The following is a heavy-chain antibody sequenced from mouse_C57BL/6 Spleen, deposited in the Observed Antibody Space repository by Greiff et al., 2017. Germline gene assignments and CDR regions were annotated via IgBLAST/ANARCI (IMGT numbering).Heavy chain of an antibody. CDR3: ERGVTTVVAPLDY. V-gene: IGHV1-55*01. CDR1: GYTFPSYW. J-gene: IGHJ2*01. Sequence: QVQLQQPGAELVRPWASVKMSCKAAGYTFPSYWITWVKQRPGQGLEWIGDIFPGSGSTNYIEKFKSKPTLTEDTASSSAYMHIRNLTSEASAVYARERGVTTVVAPLDYWGQGTTLTVSS. CDR2: IFPGSGST. D-gene: IGHD1-1*01.